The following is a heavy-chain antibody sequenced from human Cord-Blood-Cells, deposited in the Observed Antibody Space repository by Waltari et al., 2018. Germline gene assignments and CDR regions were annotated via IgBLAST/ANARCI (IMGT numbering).Heavy chain of an antibody. J-gene: IGHJ4*02. CDR2: IKHSGST. D-gene: IGHD3-3*02. V-gene: IGHV4-34*01. Sequence: QLQLQQWGAGLLKPSETLSRTCDVYGGSFSGYYWSWIRQPPGKGLAWVGEIKHSGSTHYRPPLKGRVAISVDTSKNQVSLKLSSGTAAGTAVYCCARGRGEAFVYYIDYGGQGTLVTVSS. CDR3: ARGRGEAFVYYIDY. CDR1: GGSFSGYY.